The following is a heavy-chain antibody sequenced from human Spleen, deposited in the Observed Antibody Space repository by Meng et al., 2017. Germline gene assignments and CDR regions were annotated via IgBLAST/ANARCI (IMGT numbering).Heavy chain of an antibody. CDR3: ARVSVAVDY. Sequence: ASVKVSCKPSGYNFPDYYIHWVRRAPGQGLEWMGWINTNTGNPTYAQGFTGRFVFSLDTSVSTAYLQISSLNPEDTAVYYCARVSVAVDYWGQGTLVTVSS. V-gene: IGHV7-4-1*02. CDR2: INTNTGNP. CDR1: GYNFPDYY. D-gene: IGHD6-19*01. J-gene: IGHJ4*02.